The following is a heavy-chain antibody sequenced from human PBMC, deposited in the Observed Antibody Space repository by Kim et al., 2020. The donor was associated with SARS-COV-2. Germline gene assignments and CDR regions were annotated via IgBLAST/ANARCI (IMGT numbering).Heavy chain of an antibody. CDR3: AKGSLGIQVINAFDL. V-gene: IGHV3-30*18. CDR2: ISYDGSNK. J-gene: IGHJ3*01. D-gene: IGHD7-27*01. CDR1: GFTFSSYG. Sequence: GGSLRLSCAASGFTFSSYGMHWVRQAPGKGLEWVAVISYDGSNKYYADSVKGRFTISRDNSKNTLYLQMNSLRAEDTAVYYCAKGSLGIQVINAFDLWG.